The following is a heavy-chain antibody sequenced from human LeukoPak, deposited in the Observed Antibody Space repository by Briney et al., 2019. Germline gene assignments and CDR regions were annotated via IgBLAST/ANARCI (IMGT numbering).Heavy chain of an antibody. D-gene: IGHD3-22*01. CDR2: IRYDGSDK. J-gene: IGHJ4*02. Sequence: PGGSLRLSCAASGFTFSSYGMHWVRQAPGKGLEWVAFIRYDGSDKYYAASVKGRFTISRDNSKNTLYLQMDSLGAEDTAVYYCARDTPDSSAYYLENWGQGTLVTVSS. CDR3: ARDTPDSSAYYLEN. V-gene: IGHV3-30*02. CDR1: GFTFSSYG.